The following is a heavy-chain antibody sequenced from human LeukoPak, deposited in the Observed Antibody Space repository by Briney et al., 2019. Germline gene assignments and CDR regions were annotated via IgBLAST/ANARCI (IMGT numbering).Heavy chain of an antibody. CDR1: GFTFSSYA. Sequence: GGSLRLSCAASGFTFSSYAMHWVRQAPGKGLEWVAVISYDGSNKYYADSVKGRFTISRDNSKNTLYLQMNSLRAEDTAVYYCARGGEWELRRAFDIWGQGTMVTVSS. D-gene: IGHD1-26*01. V-gene: IGHV3-30-3*01. CDR2: ISYDGSNK. J-gene: IGHJ3*02. CDR3: ARGGEWELRRAFDI.